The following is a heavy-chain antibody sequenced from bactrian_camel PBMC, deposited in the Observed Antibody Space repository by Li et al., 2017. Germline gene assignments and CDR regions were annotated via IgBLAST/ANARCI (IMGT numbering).Heavy chain of an antibody. CDR2: IYSDGSKE. J-gene: IGHJ6*01. CDR3: MREQMAVVGIAIFSY. CDR1: GFTFGTYD. V-gene: IGHV3S6*01. D-gene: IGHD2*01. Sequence: HVQLVESGGGLVQPGGFLRLSCAASGFTFGTYDMNWVRQAPGKGMGWVSRIYSDGSKEYYAESVKGRFTISRDGAKNTVYLQMDSLKPEDTAVYYCMREQMAVVGIAIFSYWGQGTQVTVS.